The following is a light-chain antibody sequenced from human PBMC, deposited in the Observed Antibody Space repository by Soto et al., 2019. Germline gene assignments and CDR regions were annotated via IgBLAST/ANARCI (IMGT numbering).Light chain of an antibody. J-gene: IGLJ3*02. V-gene: IGLV6-57*03. Sequence: NFMLTQPHSVSESPGKTVTISCTRSSGSIASNYVQWYQQRPGSAPTTVIYDDNQRPSGVPDRFSGSIDSSSNSASLTISGLKTEDEADYYCQSYDSSPWVFGGGTKLTVL. CDR2: DDN. CDR1: SGSIASNY. CDR3: QSYDSSPWV.